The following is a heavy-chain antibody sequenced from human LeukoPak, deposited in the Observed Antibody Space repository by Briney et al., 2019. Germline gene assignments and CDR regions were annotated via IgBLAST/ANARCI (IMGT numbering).Heavy chain of an antibody. D-gene: IGHD6-13*01. J-gene: IGHJ6*02. Sequence: PGGSLRLSCAASGFTFSNYWMSWLRQAPGKGLEWVVNIKPDGSEIYSVESVKGRFTISRDNAKDSLYLQMNSLRAEDTAVYYCARDRIAAAGTGWYNYYYGMDVWGQGTTVTVSS. CDR2: IKPDGSEI. CDR3: ARDRIAAAGTGWYNYYYGMDV. CDR1: GFTFSNYW. V-gene: IGHV3-7*01.